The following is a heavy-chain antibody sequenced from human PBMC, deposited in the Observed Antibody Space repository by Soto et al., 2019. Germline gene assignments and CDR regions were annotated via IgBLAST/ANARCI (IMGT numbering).Heavy chain of an antibody. V-gene: IGHV4-30-4*01. CDR3: ARSGRSLLDY. Sequence: QVQLQESGPGLVKASQTLSLTCTVSGASISGSDHYWSWIRQPPGKGLEWIGHLSYTGNSYNPYYHPALQSRTTKSPDTSKNQFSLNMASVTAADTAVYFCARSGRSLLDYWGQGALVSVSS. CDR1: GASISGSDHY. CDR2: LSYTGNSYNP. J-gene: IGHJ4*02. D-gene: IGHD1-26*01.